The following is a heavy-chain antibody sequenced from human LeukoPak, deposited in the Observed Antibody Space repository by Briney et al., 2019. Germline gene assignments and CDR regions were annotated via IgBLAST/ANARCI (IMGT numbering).Heavy chain of an antibody. CDR1: GYSITSGYN. CDR3: VRYCSSTTCYTRAVDY. Sequence: SETLSLTCTVSGYSITSGYNWAWIRQPPGKVLAWIGSIYHSGSAYYNPSLKSRVTISVDTSKNQFSLKLSSVTPADTAVYYCVRYCSSTTCYTRAVDYWGQGTLVTVSS. CDR2: IYHSGSA. V-gene: IGHV4-38-2*02. D-gene: IGHD2-2*02. J-gene: IGHJ4*02.